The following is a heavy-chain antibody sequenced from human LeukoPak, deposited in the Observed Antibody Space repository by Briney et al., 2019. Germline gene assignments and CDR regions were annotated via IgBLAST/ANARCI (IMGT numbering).Heavy chain of an antibody. Sequence: ASVKVSCKASGYTFTSYGISWVRQAPGQGLEWVGWIRAYNGNTNYAQKLQGRVTMTTDTSTSTAYMELRSLRSDDTAVYYCARDLTQSGTDAFDIWGQGTMVTVSS. CDR2: IRAYNGNT. J-gene: IGHJ3*02. CDR3: ARDLTQSGTDAFDI. CDR1: GYTFTSYG. D-gene: IGHD1-14*01. V-gene: IGHV1-18*01.